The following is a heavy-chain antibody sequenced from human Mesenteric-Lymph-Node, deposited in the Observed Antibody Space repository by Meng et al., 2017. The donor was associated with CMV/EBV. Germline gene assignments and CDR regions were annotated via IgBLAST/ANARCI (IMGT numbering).Heavy chain of an antibody. CDR3: ARRLGYCSSTSCFDTAMAIIPFDY. CDR1: GGSFSGYY. V-gene: IGHV4-34*01. Sequence: SETLSLTCAVYGGSFSGYYWSWIRQPPGKGLEWIGSIYYSGSTYYNPSLKSRVTISVDTSKNQFSLKLSSVTAADTAVYYCARRLGYCSSTSCFDTAMAIIPFDYWGQGTLVTVSS. D-gene: IGHD2-2*01. CDR2: IYYSGST. J-gene: IGHJ4*02.